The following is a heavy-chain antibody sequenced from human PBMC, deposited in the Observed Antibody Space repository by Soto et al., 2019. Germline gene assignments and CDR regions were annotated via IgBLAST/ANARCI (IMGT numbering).Heavy chain of an antibody. Sequence: SVKVSCKASGGTFSSYAISWVRQAPGQGLEWMGGIIPIFGTANYAQKFQGRVTITADESTSTAYMELSSLRSEDTAVYYCARHNYYYSSGYYSYFDYWGQGTLVTVSS. CDR2: IIPIFGTA. V-gene: IGHV1-69*13. CDR3: ARHNYYYSSGYYSYFDY. CDR1: GGTFSSYA. J-gene: IGHJ4*02. D-gene: IGHD3-22*01.